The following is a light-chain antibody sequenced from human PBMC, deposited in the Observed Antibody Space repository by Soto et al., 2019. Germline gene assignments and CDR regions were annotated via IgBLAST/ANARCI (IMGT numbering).Light chain of an antibody. CDR2: GAS. J-gene: IGKJ5*01. CDR1: QSINTN. Sequence: ETVMTQSPATLSVSPGERATFSCRASQSINTNLAWFQLKPGQAPRLLIYGASIRAAGIPARFSGSGSGTDFTLTISSLEPEDSAVYYCQQRNIWPPVTFGQGTRLEI. V-gene: IGKV3-15*01. CDR3: QQRNIWPPVT.